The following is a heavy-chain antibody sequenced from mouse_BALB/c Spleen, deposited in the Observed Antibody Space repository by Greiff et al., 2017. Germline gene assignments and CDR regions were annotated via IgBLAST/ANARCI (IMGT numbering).Heavy chain of an antibody. CDR3: ARLHYDYYFDY. J-gene: IGHJ2*01. V-gene: IGHV5-12-1*01. Sequence: EVKLMESGGGLVKPGGSLKLSCAASGFAFSSYDMSWVRQTPEKRLEWVAYISSGGGSTYYPDTVKGRFTISRDNAKNTLYLQMSSLKSEDTAMYYCARLHYDYYFDYWGQGTTLTVSS. D-gene: IGHD2-4*01. CDR1: GFAFSSYD. CDR2: ISSGGGST.